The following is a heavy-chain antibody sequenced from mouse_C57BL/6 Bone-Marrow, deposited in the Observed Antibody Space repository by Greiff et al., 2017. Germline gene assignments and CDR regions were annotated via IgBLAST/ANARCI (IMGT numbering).Heavy chain of an antibody. CDR3: ARHDTYDV. J-gene: IGHJ1*03. Sequence: EVQVVESGGGLVQPGGSLKLSCAASGFTFSDYYMYWVRQTPEKRLEWVAYISNGGGSTYYPDTVKGRFTISRDNAKNTLYLQMSRLKSEDTAMYYCARHDTYDVWGTGTTVTVSS. CDR2: ISNGGGST. CDR1: GFTFSDYY. V-gene: IGHV5-12*01.